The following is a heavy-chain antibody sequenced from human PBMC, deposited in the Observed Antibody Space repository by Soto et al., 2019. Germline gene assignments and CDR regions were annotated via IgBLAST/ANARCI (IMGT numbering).Heavy chain of an antibody. CDR1: GYTFTSYY. D-gene: IGHD2-15*01. Sequence: ASVKVSCEASGYTFTSYYIHWVRQAPGQGLEWMGIINPSCGSTSYAQKFQGKVTMTRDTSTSTVYMELSSLRSEDTVVYYPARGYPEIYCSCVRCYDPGYYYYGMDVWGQGNTV. CDR2: INPSCGST. CDR3: ARGYPEIYCSCVRCYDPGYYYYGMDV. V-gene: IGHV1-46*01. J-gene: IGHJ6*02.